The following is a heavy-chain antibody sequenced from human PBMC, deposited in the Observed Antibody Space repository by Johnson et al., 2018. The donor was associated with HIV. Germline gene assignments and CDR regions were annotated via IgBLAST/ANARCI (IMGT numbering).Heavy chain of an antibody. J-gene: IGHJ3*02. D-gene: IGHD2-21*02. CDR1: GFTVSSNY. CDR3: ASGALAYCGGDCYSDAFDI. Sequence: MLLVESGGGVVQPGGSLRLSCAASGFTVSSNYMSLVRQAPGKGLEWVSVIFSGGSTYYADSVKGRFTISRDNSKNTLYLQMNSLRAEDTAVYYCASGALAYCGGDCYSDAFDIWGQGTMVTVSS. CDR2: IFSGGST. V-gene: IGHV3-66*01.